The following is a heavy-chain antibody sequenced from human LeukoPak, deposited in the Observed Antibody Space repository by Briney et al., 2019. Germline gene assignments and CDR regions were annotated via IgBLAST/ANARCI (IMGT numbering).Heavy chain of an antibody. CDR2: ISGSGGST. J-gene: IGHJ4*02. D-gene: IGHD1-26*01. V-gene: IGHV3-23*01. Sequence: PGGSLRLSCAASGFTFSSYAMSWVRQAPGKGLEWVSAISGSGGSTYYADSLKGRFTISRDNSKNTLYLQMNSLRAEDTAVYYCAKDHTSGSYFIFDYWGQGTLVTVSS. CDR1: GFTFSSYA. CDR3: AKDHTSGSYFIFDY.